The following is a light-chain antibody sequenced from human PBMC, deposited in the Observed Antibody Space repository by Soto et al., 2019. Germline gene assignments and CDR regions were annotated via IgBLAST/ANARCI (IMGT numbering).Light chain of an antibody. J-gene: IGKJ1*01. CDR2: DAP. CDR3: QQHNSSPWT. CDR1: QSISDW. V-gene: IGKV1-5*01. Sequence: DIQMTQSPSTLSASVGDRVTITCRASQSISDWLAWFQQKPGKAPKVLIYDAPTLESGVPSRFSGSGSGTEVTLTISSLQPEDSATYYCQQHNSSPWTFGQGTRVEIK.